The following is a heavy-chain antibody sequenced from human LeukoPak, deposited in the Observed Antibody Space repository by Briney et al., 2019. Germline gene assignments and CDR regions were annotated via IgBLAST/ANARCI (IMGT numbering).Heavy chain of an antibody. CDR1: GYTLTGYD. J-gene: IGHJ4*02. V-gene: IGHV1-2*02. CDR3: ARGTTYSSSLY. D-gene: IGHD6-6*01. Sequence: ASVKVSCKSSGYTLTGYDIHWVRQAPGQGLEWMGWINPNSGGTNYAQKFQGRVTMTRDTSISTAYMELSRLRSDDTAVYYCARGTTYSSSLYWGQGTLVTVSS. CDR2: INPNSGGT.